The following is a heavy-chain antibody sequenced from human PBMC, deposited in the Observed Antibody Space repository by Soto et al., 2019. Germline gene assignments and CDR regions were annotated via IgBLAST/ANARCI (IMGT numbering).Heavy chain of an antibody. D-gene: IGHD6-6*01. J-gene: IGHJ5*02. Sequence: VSLTCTVSGGSISSYYWSWIRQPPGKGLEWIGYIYYSGSTNYNPSLKSRVTISVDTSKNQFSLKLSSVTAVDTAVYYCAREDSSSSHWFDPWGQGTLVTVSS. CDR1: GGSISSYY. CDR2: IYYSGST. V-gene: IGHV4-59*01. CDR3: AREDSSSSHWFDP.